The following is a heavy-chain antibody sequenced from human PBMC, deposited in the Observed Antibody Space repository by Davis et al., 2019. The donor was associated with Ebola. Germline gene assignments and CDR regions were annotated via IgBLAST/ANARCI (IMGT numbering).Heavy chain of an antibody. D-gene: IGHD6-19*01. V-gene: IGHV3-11*05. Sequence: SLKISCAASGFTFSDYYMSWIRQAPGKGLEWVSYISSSSSYTNYADSVKGRVTISRDNAKNSLYLQMNSLSTEDTAVYYCAKDLKGAAVATYAAFDIWGQGTMVTVSS. CDR2: ISSSSSYT. CDR3: AKDLKGAAVATYAAFDI. CDR1: GFTFSDYY. J-gene: IGHJ3*02.